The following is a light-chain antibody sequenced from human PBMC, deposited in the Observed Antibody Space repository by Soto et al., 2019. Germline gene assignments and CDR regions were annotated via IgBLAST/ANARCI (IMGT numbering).Light chain of an antibody. J-gene: IGKJ1*01. CDR1: QTINSW. V-gene: IGKV1-5*01. CDR2: DAS. CDR3: QQYGSYSSGP. Sequence: DIQMTQSPSTLSASVGDRVTITCRASQTINSWLAWYQQKPGKAPKVLIFDASSLKTGVPSRFSGSGSGTEFTLTISNLQPDDFATYYCQQYGSYSSGPFGQGTKVDIK.